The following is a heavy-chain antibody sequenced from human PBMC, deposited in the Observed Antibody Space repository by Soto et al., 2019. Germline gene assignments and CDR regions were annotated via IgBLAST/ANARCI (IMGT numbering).Heavy chain of an antibody. D-gene: IGHD3-3*01. CDR3: ARSGRFLEWFRSDAFDI. J-gene: IGHJ3*02. V-gene: IGHV1-18*01. CDR2: ISAYNGNT. Sequence: ASVKVSCKASGYTFTNYGISWVRQAPGQGLEWMGWISAYNGNTNYAQKFQGRVTMTTDTSTSTAYMELRSLRSDDTAVYYCARSGRFLEWFRSDAFDIWGQGTIVTVSS. CDR1: GYTFTNYG.